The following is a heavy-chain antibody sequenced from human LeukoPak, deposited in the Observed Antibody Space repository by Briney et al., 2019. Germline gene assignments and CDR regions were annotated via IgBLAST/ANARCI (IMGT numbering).Heavy chain of an antibody. D-gene: IGHD6-19*01. CDR2: INSDGSST. V-gene: IGHV3-74*01. CDR1: GFTFSSYW. J-gene: IGHJ6*02. CDR3: ARDVQVAGTFYGMDV. Sequence: GGSLRLSCAASGFTFSSYWMHWVRQAPGKGLVWVSRINSDGSSTSYADSVKGRFTISRDNAKNTLYLQMNSLRAEGTAVYYCARDVQVAGTFYGMDVWGQGTTVTVSS.